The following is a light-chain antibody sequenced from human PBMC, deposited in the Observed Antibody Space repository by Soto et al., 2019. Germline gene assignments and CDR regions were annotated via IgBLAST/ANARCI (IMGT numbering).Light chain of an antibody. CDR2: DAT. CDR3: QQYDSYSNT. CDR1: QPIRDW. J-gene: IGKJ1*01. Sequence: DVQLIQSPSTLSASIGDRVTITCRVSQPIRDWVAWYQQKPGKAPKLLIYDATSSDSGVPSRFSGSGSETEFDLTISSLNPGDFATSYCQQYDSYSNTFGQGTRVEL. V-gene: IGKV1-5*01.